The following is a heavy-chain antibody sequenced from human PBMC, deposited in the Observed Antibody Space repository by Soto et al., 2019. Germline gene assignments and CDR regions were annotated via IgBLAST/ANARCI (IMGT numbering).Heavy chain of an antibody. J-gene: IGHJ5*02. Sequence: NPSETLSLTCTVSGGSISRSTYYWGWIRQPPGKGLEWIGSIYYSRSTYYRPSLKSRVTISVDTSKNQFSLKLSSVTAADTAVYYCARQVPAAIRLGWFDPWGQGTLVTVSS. CDR3: ARQVPAAIRLGWFDP. CDR1: GGSISRSTYY. V-gene: IGHV4-39*01. D-gene: IGHD2-2*02. CDR2: IYYSRST.